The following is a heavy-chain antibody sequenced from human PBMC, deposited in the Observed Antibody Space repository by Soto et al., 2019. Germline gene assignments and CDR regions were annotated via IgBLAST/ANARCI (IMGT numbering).Heavy chain of an antibody. D-gene: IGHD5-18*01. V-gene: IGHV3-73*02. CDR3: SRRREWTATDALDY. CDR2: IRNKVNTYAT. J-gene: IGHJ4*02. Sequence: EVQLVESGGGLVQPGGSLKLSCAASGFTFTDSAIHWVRQASGKGPEWVGRIRNKVNTYATAYAASVKGRFTISRDDATGKSTLQMKSRITEDRAVYHCSRRREWTATDALDYWGQGTLVTVSS. CDR1: GFTFTDSA.